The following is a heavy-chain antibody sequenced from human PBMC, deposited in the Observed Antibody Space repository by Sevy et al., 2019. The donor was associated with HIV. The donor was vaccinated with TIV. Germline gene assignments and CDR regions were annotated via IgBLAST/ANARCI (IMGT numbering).Heavy chain of an antibody. CDR1: GFTFSSYG. CDR2: IWYDGSNK. V-gene: IGHV3-33*01. J-gene: IGHJ3*02. D-gene: IGHD3-22*01. Sequence: GGSLRLSCAASGFTFSSYGMHWVRQAPGKGLEWVAVIWYDGSNKYYADSVKGRFTISRDNSKSTLYLQMNSLRAEDTAGYYCARDRDSSGYSYAFDIWGQGTMVTVSS. CDR3: ARDRDSSGYSYAFDI.